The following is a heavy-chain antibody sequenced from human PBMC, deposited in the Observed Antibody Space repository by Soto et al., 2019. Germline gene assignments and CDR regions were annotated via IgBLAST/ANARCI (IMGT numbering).Heavy chain of an antibody. D-gene: IGHD6-13*01. V-gene: IGHV4-59*01. J-gene: IGHJ4*02. CDR3: ARYRREAVAGYTLDN. CDR1: GGSISSNY. Sequence: SETLSLTCTVSGGSISSNYWTWIRQPPGKGLEWIGYVYNSGSTNYNPSLKSRVTISEDTSKSQFSLKVNSMTAADTAVYYCARYRREAVAGYTLDNWGQGILVTVS. CDR2: VYNSGST.